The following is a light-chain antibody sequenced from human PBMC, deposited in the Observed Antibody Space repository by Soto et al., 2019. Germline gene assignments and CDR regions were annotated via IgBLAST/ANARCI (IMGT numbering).Light chain of an antibody. V-gene: IGKV1-5*03. CDR1: QSIVRS. J-gene: IGKJ5*01. CDR2: KAS. Sequence: DIEMTQSPSTLSASVGDRVTITCRASQSIVRSLAWYQQKPGQAPNLLISKASALESGVPSRFSGSGSGTEFALTISSLQPDDFATYYCQQYRSYPFTFGQGTRLEIK. CDR3: QQYRSYPFT.